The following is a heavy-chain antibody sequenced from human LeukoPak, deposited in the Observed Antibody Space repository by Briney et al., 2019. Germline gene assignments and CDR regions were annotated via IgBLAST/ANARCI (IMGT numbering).Heavy chain of an antibody. CDR1: GGTFSSYA. V-gene: IGHV1-69*05. D-gene: IGHD3-10*01. CDR3: ARDNMVRGVKNWFDT. Sequence: ASVKVSCKASGGTFSSYAISWVRQAPGQGLEWMGGIIPIFGTANYAQKFQGRVTITTDESTSTAYMELSSLRSENTAGYYCARDNMVRGVKNWFDTSGQGTLVTVSS. CDR2: IIPIFGTA. J-gene: IGHJ5*02.